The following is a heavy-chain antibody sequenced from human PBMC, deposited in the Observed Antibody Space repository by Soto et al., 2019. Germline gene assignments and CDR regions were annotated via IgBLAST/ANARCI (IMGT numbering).Heavy chain of an antibody. CDR3: ARVATTMVRGVIITFYGMDV. V-gene: IGHV4-59*01. Sequence: QVQLQESGPGLVKPSETLSLTCTVSGGSISSYYWSWIRQPPGKGLEWIGYIYYSGSTNYNPSLQSRVTISVDTSKNQFSLKLSSVTAAATAVYYCARVATTMVRGVIITFYGMDVWGQGTTVTVSS. CDR2: IYYSGST. J-gene: IGHJ6*02. D-gene: IGHD3-10*01. CDR1: GGSISSYY.